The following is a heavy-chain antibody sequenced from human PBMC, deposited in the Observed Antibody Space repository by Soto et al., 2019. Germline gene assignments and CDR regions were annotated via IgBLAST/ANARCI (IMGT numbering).Heavy chain of an antibody. V-gene: IGHV3-23*01. CDR1: GFTFTNYA. Sequence: EVQLSESGGDLRQPGGSLRLSCAASGFTFTNYAMTWVRQTPGKGLEWVSGISASGGLKYYADSVQGRFTVSRDNSKNILYLQMDTLRDEATALYYCAREVGAPSGWLDPWGQGTQVTVSS. D-gene: IGHD1-26*01. CDR2: ISASGGLK. J-gene: IGHJ5*02. CDR3: AREVGAPSGWLDP.